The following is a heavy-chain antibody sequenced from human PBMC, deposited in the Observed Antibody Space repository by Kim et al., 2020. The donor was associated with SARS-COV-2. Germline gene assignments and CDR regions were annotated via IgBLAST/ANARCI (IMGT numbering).Heavy chain of an antibody. V-gene: IGHV3-66*01. CDR1: GFTFGNNY. J-gene: IGHJ4*02. CDR2: IYSRGDT. Sequence: GGSLRLSCEASGFTFGNNYMSWVRQAPGKGLEWVAVIYSRGDTRYRDAFKGRFTISSDNSKNTLFLQINSLRVEDTANYFCTHFTSKDYWGQGTLVTVSS. CDR3: THFTSKDY.